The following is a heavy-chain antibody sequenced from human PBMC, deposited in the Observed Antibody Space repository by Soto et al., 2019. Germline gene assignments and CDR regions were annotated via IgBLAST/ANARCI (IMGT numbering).Heavy chain of an antibody. J-gene: IGHJ5*02. Sequence: QVQLVQSGAEVKKPGSSVKVSCKASGGTFSSYAISWVRQSPGQGLEWMGGIIPIFGTANYAQKFQGRVTITADESTSTAYMELSSLRSEDTAVYYSAGKDTIFGVVTWFDPWGQGTLVTVSS. CDR2: IIPIFGTA. CDR1: GGTFSSYA. D-gene: IGHD3-3*01. CDR3: AGKDTIFGVVTWFDP. V-gene: IGHV1-69*01.